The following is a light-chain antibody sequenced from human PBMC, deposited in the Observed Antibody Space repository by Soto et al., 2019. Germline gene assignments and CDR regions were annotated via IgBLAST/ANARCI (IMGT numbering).Light chain of an antibody. CDR2: EVS. J-gene: IGLJ1*01. CDR1: SSDVGGYNY. Sequence: QSVLTQPPSASGSPGQSLTISCTGTSSDVGGYNYVSWYQQHPGRAPKLMIYEVSKRPSGVPDRCSGSKSGNTASLTVSGLQAEDEADYYCSSYAGTHIVFGIGTKVTVL. V-gene: IGLV2-8*01. CDR3: SSYAGTHIV.